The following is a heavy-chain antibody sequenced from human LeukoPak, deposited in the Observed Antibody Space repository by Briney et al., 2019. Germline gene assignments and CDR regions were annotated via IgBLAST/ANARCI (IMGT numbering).Heavy chain of an antibody. J-gene: IGHJ6*02. CDR1: GGTSNSYT. V-gene: IGHV1-69*13. CDR2: IIPNFGTA. D-gene: IGHD3-9*01. CDR3: ARGNYDILTGTSLYAYYGMDV. Sequence: SVKVSCKASGGTSNSYTINWVRQATGQGLEWMGVIIPNFGTASYAQKFQGRVTITADEPTSTAYMELSSLRSEDTAVYYCARGNYDILTGTSLYAYYGMDVWGQGTTVTVS.